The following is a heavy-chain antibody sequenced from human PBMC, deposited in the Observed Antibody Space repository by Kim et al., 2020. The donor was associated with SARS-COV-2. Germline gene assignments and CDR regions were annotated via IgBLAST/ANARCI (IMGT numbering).Heavy chain of an antibody. D-gene: IGHD4-17*01. CDR3: ARATGYGMDV. J-gene: IGHJ6*02. V-gene: IGHV1-3*01. CDR2: NT. Sequence: NTKYSQTSQGRATITRETSASTAYRELSGLRSEDTAVYYCARATGYGMDVWGQGTTVTVSS.